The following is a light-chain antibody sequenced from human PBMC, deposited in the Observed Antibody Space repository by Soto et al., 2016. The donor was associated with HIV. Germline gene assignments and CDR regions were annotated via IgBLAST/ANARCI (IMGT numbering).Light chain of an antibody. CDR3: QQYDNPMTH. J-gene: IGKJ2*01. CDR2: DAS. CDR1: QDISNY. Sequence: DIQMTQSPSSLSASVGDRVTITCQASQDISNYLNWYQQKSGKAPKLLIYDASNLETGVPSRFSGSGFGTDFTVTISSLQPEDTATYYCQQYDNPMTHFGQGTKLXIK. V-gene: IGKV1-33*01.